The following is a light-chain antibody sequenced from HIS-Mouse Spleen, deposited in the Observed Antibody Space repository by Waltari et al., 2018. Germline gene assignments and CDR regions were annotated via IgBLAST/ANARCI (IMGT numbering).Light chain of an antibody. J-gene: IGLJ1*01. Sequence: QSALTQPASVSGSPGQSITIPSTGTRSDVGGYNYVSWYQQHPGKAPKLMIYEVSNRPSGVSNRFSGSKSGNTASLTISGLQAEDEADYYCSSYTSSSTLYVFGTGTKVTVL. CDR1: RSDVGGYNY. CDR3: SSYTSSSTLYV. CDR2: EVS. V-gene: IGLV2-14*01.